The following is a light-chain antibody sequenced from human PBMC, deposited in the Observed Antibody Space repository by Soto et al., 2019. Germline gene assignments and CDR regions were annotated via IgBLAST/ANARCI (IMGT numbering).Light chain of an antibody. CDR2: GAS. V-gene: IGKV3-20*01. CDR1: QSVSSSY. CDR3: QQYGSSPRT. Sequence: EIVMTQYPGTLSLSPGERATLSCRASQSVSSSYLAWYQQKPGQAPRLLIYGASSRATGIPDRFSGSGSGTDFTLTISRLEPGDFAVYYCQQYGSSPRTFGEGTKVDI. J-gene: IGKJ1*01.